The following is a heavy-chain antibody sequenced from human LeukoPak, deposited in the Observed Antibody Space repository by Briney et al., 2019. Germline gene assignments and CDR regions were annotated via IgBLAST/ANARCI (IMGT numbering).Heavy chain of an antibody. CDR3: ARTGNHDAFDI. V-gene: IGHV3-21*01. J-gene: IGHJ3*02. Sequence: PGGSLRLSCAASGFTLSSYSMNWIRQPPGKGLEWVSSISSSSSYIYYADSVKGRFTISRDNAKNSLYLQMNSLRAGDTAVYYCARTGNHDAFDIWGQGTMVTVSS. CDR1: GFTLSSYS. D-gene: IGHD1-14*01. CDR2: ISSSSSYI.